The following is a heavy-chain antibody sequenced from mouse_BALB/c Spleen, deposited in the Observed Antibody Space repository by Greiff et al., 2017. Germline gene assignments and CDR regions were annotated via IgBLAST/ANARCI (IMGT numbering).Heavy chain of an antibody. V-gene: IGHV5-9*03. CDR1: GFTFSSYT. Sequence: EVKLVESGGGLVKPGGSLKLSCAASGFTFSSYTMSWVRQTPEKRLEWVATISSGGGNTYYPDSVKGRFTISRDNAKNNLYLQMSSLRSEDTALYYCARYGYDGRAWFAYWGQGTLVTVSA. CDR2: ISSGGGNT. D-gene: IGHD2-2*01. J-gene: IGHJ3*01. CDR3: ARYGYDGRAWFAY.